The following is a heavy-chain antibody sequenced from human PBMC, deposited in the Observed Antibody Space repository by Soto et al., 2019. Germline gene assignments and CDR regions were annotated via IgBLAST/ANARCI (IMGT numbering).Heavy chain of an antibody. CDR2: IWYDGSNK. V-gene: IGHV3-33*01. CDR3: ARGTHQHLRYFDWLLSPPKY. D-gene: IGHD3-9*01. Sequence: GGSLRLSCAASGFTFSSYGMHWVRQAPGKGLEWVAVIWYDGSNKYYAVSVKGRFTISRDNSKNTLYLQMNSLRAEDTAVYYCARGTHQHLRYFDWLLSPPKYWGQGTLVTVSS. J-gene: IGHJ4*02. CDR1: GFTFSSYG.